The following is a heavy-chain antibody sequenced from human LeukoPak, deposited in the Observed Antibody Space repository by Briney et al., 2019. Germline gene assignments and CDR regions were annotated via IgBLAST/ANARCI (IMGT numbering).Heavy chain of an antibody. V-gene: IGHV3-23*01. Sequence: GGSLRLSCAASGFTFSSSAMSWIRQAPGKGLEWVSSISGSGSGGSTYYADSVKGRFTISRDNSKNTLYLQMNSLRAEDTAVYYCAKSGYNRFDYWGQGTLVTVSS. D-gene: IGHD5-24*01. CDR3: AKSGYNRFDY. J-gene: IGHJ4*02. CDR2: ISGSGSGGST. CDR1: GFTFSSSA.